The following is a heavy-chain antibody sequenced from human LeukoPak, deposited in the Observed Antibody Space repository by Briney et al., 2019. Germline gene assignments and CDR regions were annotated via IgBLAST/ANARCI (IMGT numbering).Heavy chain of an antibody. V-gene: IGHV4-4*08. CDR1: ARSISSVY. J-gene: IGHJ4*02. Sequence: PSASLSPTRTLAARSISSVYCAWVRPPPREGLWWVGYIFSRGSTNSNPSLKSRVTISIDTSKNQFSLKLSSVTAADTAVYYCVRRTFLWRANYNYYFVDYWAQGILVTVSS. CDR2: IFSRGST. CDR3: VRRTFLWRANYNYYFVDY. D-gene: IGHD5-24*01.